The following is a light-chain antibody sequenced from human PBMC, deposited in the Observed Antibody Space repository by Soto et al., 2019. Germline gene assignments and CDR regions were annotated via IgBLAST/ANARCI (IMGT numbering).Light chain of an antibody. V-gene: IGKV3-20*01. CDR3: QQYGDSPLT. CDR1: QSVNNNF. J-gene: IGKJ4*01. CDR2: GVS. Sequence: EIVLTQSPGTLSLSPGERAALSCRTSQSVNNNFLAWYQQKPGQAPRLLIYGVSSRATGIPDRFSGSGAGTDFTLTISRLEPEDFAVYYCQQYGDSPLTFGGGTKVDI.